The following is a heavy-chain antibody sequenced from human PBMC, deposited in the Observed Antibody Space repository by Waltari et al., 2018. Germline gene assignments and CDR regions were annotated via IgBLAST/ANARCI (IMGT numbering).Heavy chain of an antibody. V-gene: IGHV4-34*02. CDR1: GASFSGYY. D-gene: IGHD3-10*01. CDR2: INPSGST. J-gene: IGHJ4*02. CDR3: ARFGRVVEGVIITYFDY. Sequence: QVQLQQWGAGLLKPSETLSLTCAVHGASFSGYYWSWFRHSPGKGLEWIGEINPSGSTAYDPSLKSRVTVSIDTSRNEFALNLSSVTAADTAVYYCARFGRVVEGVIITYFDYWGQGTVVTVSS.